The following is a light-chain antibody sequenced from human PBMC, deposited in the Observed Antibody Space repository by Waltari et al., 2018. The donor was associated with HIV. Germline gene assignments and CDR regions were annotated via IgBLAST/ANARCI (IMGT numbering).Light chain of an antibody. CDR3: QQYNDWPWT. J-gene: IGKJ1*01. CDR1: QGGSIH. Sequence: LVMTQSPGTLSLSPGERATLSCRASQGGSIHLAWLQQKAGQAPRLLIYGASIRATDLPARVRGTGSGTYFTLTISGLYSEDSAIYYCQQYNDWPWTFGPGTQVEIQ. CDR2: GAS. V-gene: IGKV3-15*01.